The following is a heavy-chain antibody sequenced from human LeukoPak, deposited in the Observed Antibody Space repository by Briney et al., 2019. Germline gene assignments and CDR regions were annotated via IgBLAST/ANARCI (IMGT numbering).Heavy chain of an antibody. CDR1: GGSISSSNW. CDR3: ARRPIVVVPAASHYFDY. CDR2: IHHSGST. J-gene: IGHJ4*02. V-gene: IGHV4-4*02. D-gene: IGHD2-2*01. Sequence: SETLSLTCAVSGGSISSSNWWSWVRQPPGKGPEWIGHIHHSGSTTYNPSLHSRVTISFDTPKNQFSLKLSSVIAADTAVYYCARRPIVVVPAASHYFDYWGQGILVAVSS.